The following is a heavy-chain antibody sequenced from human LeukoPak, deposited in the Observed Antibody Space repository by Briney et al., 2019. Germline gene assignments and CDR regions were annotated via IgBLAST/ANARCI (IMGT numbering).Heavy chain of an antibody. CDR3: AREEIAAAEVSNWFDP. D-gene: IGHD6-13*01. CDR1: GYTFTGYY. CDR2: IYPNSGGT. Sequence: ASVKVSCKASGYTFTGYYMHLVRQAPGQGLEWMGWIYPNSGGTNYAQKFQGRVTMTRDTSISTAYMELSRLRSDDTAVYYCAREEIAAAEVSNWFDPWGQGTLVTVSS. V-gene: IGHV1-2*02. J-gene: IGHJ5*02.